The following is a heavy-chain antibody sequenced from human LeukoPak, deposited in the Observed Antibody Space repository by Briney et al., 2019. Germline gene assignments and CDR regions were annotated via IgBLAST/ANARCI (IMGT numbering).Heavy chain of an antibody. CDR2: IYSSGST. V-gene: IGHV4-59*01. Sequence: SETLSLTCTVSGVSITSNYWTWIRQPPGKGLEWIGYIYSSGSTNYNSSLKSRVTISIDTSNNQFSLKLTSVTAADTAVYYCAAQLIDWGQGTLVTVSS. J-gene: IGHJ4*02. CDR3: AAQLID. CDR1: GVSITSNY. D-gene: IGHD1-1*01.